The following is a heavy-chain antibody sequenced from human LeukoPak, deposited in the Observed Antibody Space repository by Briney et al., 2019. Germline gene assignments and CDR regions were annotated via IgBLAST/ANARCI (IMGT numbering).Heavy chain of an antibody. D-gene: IGHD3-16*01. CDR1: GFTFSSYG. Sequence: GGSPRLSCAASGFTFSSYGMHWVRQAPGKGLEWVAFIRYDGSNKYYADSVKGRFTISRDNSKNTLYLQMNSLRAEDTALYYCATDKLTKRWGRDEVGFDYWGQGTLVTVSS. J-gene: IGHJ4*02. CDR2: IRYDGSNK. V-gene: IGHV3-30*02. CDR3: ATDKLTKRWGRDEVGFDY.